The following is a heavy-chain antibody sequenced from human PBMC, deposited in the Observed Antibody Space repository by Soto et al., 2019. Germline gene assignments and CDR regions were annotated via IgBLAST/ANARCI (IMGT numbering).Heavy chain of an antibody. CDR1: GYTFTSYA. D-gene: IGHD2-2*01. CDR2: INAGNGNT. J-gene: IGHJ6*03. CDR3: ARVDQLLSDYYYYYYMDV. V-gene: IGHV1-3*01. Sequence: GASVKVSCKASGYTFTSYAMHRVRQAPGQRLEWMGWINAGNGNTKYSQKFQGRVTITRDTSASTAYMELSSLRSEDTAVYYCARVDQLLSDYYYYYYMDVWGKGTTVTVSS.